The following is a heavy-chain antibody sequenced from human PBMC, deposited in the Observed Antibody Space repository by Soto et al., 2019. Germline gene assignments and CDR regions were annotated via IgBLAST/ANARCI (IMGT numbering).Heavy chain of an antibody. CDR2: MNPNSGNT. V-gene: IGHV1-8*01. Sequence: QVQLVQSGAEVKKPGASVKVSCKASGYTFTSYDINWVRQATGQGLEWMGWMNPNSGNTGYAQKYEGRVTMTRTTSISTAYMELSSLRSEDTAVYYCARGLITMIVDDAFDIWGQGTMVTVSS. J-gene: IGHJ3*02. CDR1: GYTFTSYD. D-gene: IGHD3-22*01. CDR3: ARGLITMIVDDAFDI.